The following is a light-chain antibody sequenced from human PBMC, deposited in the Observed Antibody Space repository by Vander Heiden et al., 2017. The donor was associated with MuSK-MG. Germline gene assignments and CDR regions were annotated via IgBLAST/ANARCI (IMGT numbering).Light chain of an antibody. Sequence: DIQMTQSPSSLSASVGDRLTITCRASQSITSDLNWYQQKPGKAPKLLIYGTSSLQSGVPSRFSGSGSVTDFTLTISSLQLEDFATYYCQQSSSTPKTFGQGTKVEIQ. J-gene: IGKJ1*01. V-gene: IGKV1-39*01. CDR1: QSITSD. CDR3: QQSSSTPKT. CDR2: GTS.